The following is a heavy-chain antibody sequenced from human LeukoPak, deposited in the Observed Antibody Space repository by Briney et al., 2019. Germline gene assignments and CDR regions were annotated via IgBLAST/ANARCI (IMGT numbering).Heavy chain of an antibody. CDR3: ARCALNGDPYDAFDM. J-gene: IGHJ3*02. D-gene: IGHD2-8*01. CDR1: GFTFSGFW. V-gene: IGHV3-7*02. CDR2: IKQDGSEK. Sequence: GGSLRLSCAASGFTFSGFWMTWVRQAPGKGLEWVANIKQDGSEKYYVDSVKGRFTISRDNAKKSLYLQMNSLRAEDTAVYYCARCALNGDPYDAFDMWGQGTMVTVSS.